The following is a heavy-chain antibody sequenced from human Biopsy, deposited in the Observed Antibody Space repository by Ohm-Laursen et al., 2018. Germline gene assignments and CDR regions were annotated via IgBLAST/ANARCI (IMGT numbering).Heavy chain of an antibody. J-gene: IGHJ3*01. Sequence: GTLSLTCNVSGGDINNYYWSWIRQPAGKGLEWIGRIYPGGSTNYNPSLKSRVTLSVNTSKSQLSLRLRSVTAADTAMYYCASVVLGPTNDAFDLWGQGTMVDVSS. CDR3: ASVVLGPTNDAFDL. CDR1: GGDINNYY. CDR2: IYPGGST. V-gene: IGHV4-4*07. D-gene: IGHD3-22*01.